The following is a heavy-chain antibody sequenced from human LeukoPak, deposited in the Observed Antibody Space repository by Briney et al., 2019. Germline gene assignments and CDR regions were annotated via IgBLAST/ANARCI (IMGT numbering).Heavy chain of an antibody. CDR3: ARANFDWSNDAFDI. Sequence: ASVKVSCKASGYTFPSYGISWLRQAPAQGLEWVGWISAYNGNTNYAQKLQGRVTMTTDTSTSTAYMELRSLRSDDTAVHYCARANFDWSNDAFDIWGQGTMVTVSS. D-gene: IGHD3-9*01. J-gene: IGHJ3*02. CDR1: GYTFPSYG. CDR2: ISAYNGNT. V-gene: IGHV1-18*01.